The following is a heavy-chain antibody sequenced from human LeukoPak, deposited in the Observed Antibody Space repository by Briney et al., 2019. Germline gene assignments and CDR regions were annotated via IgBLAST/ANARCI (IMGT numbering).Heavy chain of an antibody. CDR2: ISSSSYI. V-gene: IGHV3-21*01. J-gene: IGHJ4*02. Sequence: GGSLRLSCAASGFTFSCYSMNWVRQAPGKGLEWVSSISSSSYIYYADSVKGRFTISRDNAKNSLYLQMNSLRAEDTAAYYCARDSGSYDYWGQGTLVTVSS. CDR3: ARDSGSYDY. CDR1: GFTFSCYS. D-gene: IGHD1-26*01.